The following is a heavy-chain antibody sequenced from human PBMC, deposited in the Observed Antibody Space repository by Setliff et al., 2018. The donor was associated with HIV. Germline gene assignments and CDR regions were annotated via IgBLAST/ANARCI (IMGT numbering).Heavy chain of an antibody. CDR1: GGTSNKYA. Sequence: ASVKVSCKASGGTSNKYASKWVRQAPGQGLEWMGQFIPVLDITNYAQKFQGRVTFTADESTSTMYMELSSLTSDDTAVYYCAGPRGDEAFDIWGQGTMVTVSS. J-gene: IGHJ3*02. CDR2: FIPVLDIT. V-gene: IGHV1-69*10. CDR3: AGPRGDEAFDI.